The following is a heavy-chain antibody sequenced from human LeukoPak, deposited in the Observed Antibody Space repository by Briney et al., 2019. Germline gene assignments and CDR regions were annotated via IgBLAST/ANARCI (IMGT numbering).Heavy chain of an antibody. CDR2: IHYSGRAT. CDR1: GFIFKDYA. V-gene: IGHV3-23*01. Sequence: GGSLRLSCAASGFIFKDYAVNWVRQAPGRGLQWVSSIHYSGRATYYADSVKGRFTIFRDNSKNTLCLQMNSLRAEDSAVYYCAKAANEKTANVTAARSYWYFDLWGRGTLITVSS. J-gene: IGHJ2*01. CDR3: AKAANEKTANVTAARSYWYFDL. D-gene: IGHD6-13*01.